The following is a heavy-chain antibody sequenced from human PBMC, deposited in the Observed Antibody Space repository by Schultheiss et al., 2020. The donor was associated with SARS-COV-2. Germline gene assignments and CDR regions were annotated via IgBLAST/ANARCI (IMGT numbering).Heavy chain of an antibody. CDR3: ARDGHRYSYATMIVVASFDY. D-gene: IGHD3-22*01. J-gene: IGHJ4*02. V-gene: IGHV3-23*01. CDR2: ISGSGGST. Sequence: GGSLRLSCAASGFTVSSNYMSWVRQAPGKGLEWVSAISGSGGSTYYADSVKGRFTISRDNSKNTLYLQMNSLRAEDTAVYYCARDGHRYSYATMIVVASFDYWGQGTLVTVSS. CDR1: GFTVSSNY.